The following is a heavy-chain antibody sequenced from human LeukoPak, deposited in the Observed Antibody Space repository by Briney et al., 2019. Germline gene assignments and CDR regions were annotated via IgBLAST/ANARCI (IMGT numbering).Heavy chain of an antibody. D-gene: IGHD3-10*01. CDR2: ISGSGTNT. CDR3: GRQGIYASGNLDY. V-gene: IGHV3-23*01. J-gene: IGHJ4*02. Sequence: EGSLRLSCAASGLTFSSYAMSWVRQGPGKGLEWVSAISGSGTNTYYADSVKGRFTISRDNSENTLYLQINNLRAEDTALYYCGRQGIYASGNLDYWGQGSLVTVSS. CDR1: GLTFSSYA.